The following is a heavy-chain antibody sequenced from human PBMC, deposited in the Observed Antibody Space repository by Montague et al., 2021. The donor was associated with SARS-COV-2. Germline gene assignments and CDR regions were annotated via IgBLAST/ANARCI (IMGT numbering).Heavy chain of an antibody. CDR1: GGSVNSGSYH. Sequence: SETLSLTCTVSGGSVNSGSYHWNWIRQPPGKGLEWIGYIYYSGSTSYNPSLKSRVTISLDTSKNQFSLNLTSVTAAATALYFCARELEIHDFLSGYYIGDWGQGTLVTVSS. CDR3: ARELEIHDFLSGYYIGD. D-gene: IGHD3-3*01. CDR2: IYYSGST. J-gene: IGHJ4*02. V-gene: IGHV4-61*01.